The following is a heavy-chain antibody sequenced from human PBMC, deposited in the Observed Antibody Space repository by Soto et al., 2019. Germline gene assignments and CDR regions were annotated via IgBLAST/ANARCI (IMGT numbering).Heavy chain of an antibody. CDR2: ISGSGSST. Sequence: EVQLLESGGGLVQPGGSLRLSCAAAGFTFNNYAMKWVRQAPGKGLEWVSAISGSGSSTHYADSVKGRFTISRDNSKNTLYLAMSSLTAEDTAVYYGANRPYDGLYSFDSWGQGTLVTVSS. J-gene: IGHJ4*02. D-gene: IGHD5-12*01. V-gene: IGHV3-23*01. CDR3: ANRPYDGLYSFDS. CDR1: GFTFNNYA.